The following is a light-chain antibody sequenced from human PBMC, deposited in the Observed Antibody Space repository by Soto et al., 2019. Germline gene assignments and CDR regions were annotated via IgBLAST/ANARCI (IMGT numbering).Light chain of an antibody. Sequence: ERVMPQSPGTLSLSPGDTATLSFRASQSLGSDLAWYQQKPGQAPRLLIFGASARPTGIPARISGSGSGTEFTLTISSLRSEDFAVYFCQQYYNWPRTFGQGTKVDIK. CDR2: GAS. V-gene: IGKV3-15*01. CDR1: QSLGSD. J-gene: IGKJ1*01. CDR3: QQYYNWPRT.